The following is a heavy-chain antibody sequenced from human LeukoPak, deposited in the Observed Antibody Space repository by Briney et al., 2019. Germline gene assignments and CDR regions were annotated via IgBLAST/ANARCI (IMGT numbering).Heavy chain of an antibody. D-gene: IGHD6-13*01. V-gene: IGHV5-51*01. J-gene: IGHJ4*02. CDR3: ARHLIEGSSWYNDY. CDR2: IYPGDSDT. Sequence: GGALGISFQGSGYRFTSYWIGWVRPMPGKGLGWMGIIYPGDSDTRYSPSFQGQVTISADKSISTAYLQWSSLKASDTAMYYCARHLIEGSSWYNDYWGQGTLVTVSS. CDR1: GYRFTSYW.